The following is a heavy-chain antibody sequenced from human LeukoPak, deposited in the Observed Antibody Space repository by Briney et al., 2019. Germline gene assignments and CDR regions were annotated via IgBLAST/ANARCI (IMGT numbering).Heavy chain of an antibody. J-gene: IGHJ4*02. V-gene: IGHV3-48*03. D-gene: IGHD3-22*01. CDR3: AGDNPTWENYYDSSGYSLN. CDR1: GFTFSSYE. Sequence: GGSLRLSCAASGFTFSSYEMNWVRQAPGKGLEWVSYISSSGSTIYYADSVKGRFTISRDNAKNSLYLQMNSLRAEDTAVYYCAGDNPTWENYYDSSGYSLNWGQGTLVTVSS. CDR2: ISSSGSTI.